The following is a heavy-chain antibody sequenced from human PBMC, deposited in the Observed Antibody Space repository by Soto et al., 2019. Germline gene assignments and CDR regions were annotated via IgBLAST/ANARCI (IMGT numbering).Heavy chain of an antibody. J-gene: IGHJ5*02. V-gene: IGHV3-7*01. CDR2: IKQDGSEK. D-gene: IGHD2-2*02. CDR1: GFTFSSYW. CDR3: ARECGLYDNWFDP. Sequence: EVQLVESGGGLVQPGGSLRLSCAASGFTFSSYWMSWVRQAPGKGLEWVANIKQDGSEKYYVDSVKGRFTISRDNAKNSLYLQMNSLRAEDTAVYYCARECGLYDNWFDPWGQGTLVTVSS.